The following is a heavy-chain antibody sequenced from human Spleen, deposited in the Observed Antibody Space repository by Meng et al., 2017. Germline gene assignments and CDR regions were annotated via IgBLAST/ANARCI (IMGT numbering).Heavy chain of an antibody. Sequence: GSLRLSCTVSGGSINSFFWTWIRQPAGKGLEWIGRIYTSGSTNYNPSLKSRVTMSVDTSKNQFSLKLTSVTAADTAVYYCAGGAVVTLIFYHAMDVWGQGTTVTVSS. CDR2: IYTSGST. D-gene: IGHD2-21*02. CDR1: GGSINSFF. J-gene: IGHJ6*02. CDR3: AGGAVVTLIFYHAMDV. V-gene: IGHV4-4*07.